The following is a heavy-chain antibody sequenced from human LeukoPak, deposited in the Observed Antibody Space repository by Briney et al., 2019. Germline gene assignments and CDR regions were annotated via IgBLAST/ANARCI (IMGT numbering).Heavy chain of an antibody. CDR3: ARDWVTTDGGGY. CDR1: GFTFSSYA. Sequence: PGRSLRLSCTASGFTFSSYAMHWVRQAPGKGLEWVAVISYDGSNKYYADSVKGRFTISRDNSKNTLYLQMNSLRDEDTAVYYCARDWVTTDGGGYWGQGTLVTVSS. D-gene: IGHD4-17*01. J-gene: IGHJ4*02. V-gene: IGHV3-30*04. CDR2: ISYDGSNK.